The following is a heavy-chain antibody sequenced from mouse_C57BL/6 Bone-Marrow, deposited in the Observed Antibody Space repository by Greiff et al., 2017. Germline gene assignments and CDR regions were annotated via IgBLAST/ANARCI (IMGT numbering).Heavy chain of an antibody. Sequence: VQLQQSGPELVKPGASVKIPCKASGYTFTDYNMDWVKQSHGKSLEWIGDINPNNGGTIYNQKFKGKATLTVDKSSSTAYMELRSLTSEDTAVYYCARGGSSPYWYFDVWGTGTTVTVSS. D-gene: IGHD1-1*01. J-gene: IGHJ1*03. CDR3: ARGGSSPYWYFDV. CDR2: INPNNGGT. CDR1: GYTFTDYN. V-gene: IGHV1-18*01.